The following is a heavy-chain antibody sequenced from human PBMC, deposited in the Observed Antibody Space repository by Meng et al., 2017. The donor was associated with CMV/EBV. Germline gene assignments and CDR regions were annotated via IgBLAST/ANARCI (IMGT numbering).Heavy chain of an antibody. J-gene: IGHJ4*02. CDR3: ARYASKGLIAVAGRDYFDY. D-gene: IGHD6-19*01. CDR2: ISYDGSNK. V-gene: IGHV3-30-3*01. Sequence: GESLKISCAASGFTFSSYAMHWVRQAPGKGLEWVAVISYDGSNKYYADSVKGRFTISRDNSKNTLYLQMNSPRAEDTAVYYCARYASKGLIAVAGRDYFDYWGQGTLVTVSS. CDR1: GFTFSSYA.